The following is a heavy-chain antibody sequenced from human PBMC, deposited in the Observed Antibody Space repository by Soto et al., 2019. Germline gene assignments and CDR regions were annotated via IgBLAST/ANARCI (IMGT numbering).Heavy chain of an antibody. D-gene: IGHD3-9*01. CDR2: ISAYNGNT. CDR1: GYTFTYYR. J-gene: IGHJ4*02. CDR3: ARWDILTGIMHGLFDY. V-gene: IGHV1-18*01. Sequence: GASVKVSCKTSGYTFTYYRISWVRQAPGQGLEWMGWISAYNGNTNYAQKLQGRVTMTTDTSTSTAYMELRSLRSDDTAVYYCARWDILTGIMHGLFDYWGQGTLVTVSS.